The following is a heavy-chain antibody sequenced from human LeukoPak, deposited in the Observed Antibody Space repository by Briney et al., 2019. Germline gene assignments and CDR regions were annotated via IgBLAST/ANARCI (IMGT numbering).Heavy chain of an antibody. CDR1: GYSISSGYY. D-gene: IGHD5-24*01. V-gene: IGHV4-38-2*02. CDR3: ARQNVATTHFDY. Sequence: PSETLSLTCTVSGYSISSGYYWGWIRQPPGKGLEWIGSIYHSGSTYYNPSLKSRVTISVDTSKNQFSLKLSSVTAADTAVYYCARQNVATTHFDYWGQGTLVTVSS. CDR2: IYHSGST. J-gene: IGHJ4*02.